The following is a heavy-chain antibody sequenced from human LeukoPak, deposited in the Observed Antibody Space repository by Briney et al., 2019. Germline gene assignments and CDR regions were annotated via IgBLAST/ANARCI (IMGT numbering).Heavy chain of an antibody. D-gene: IGHD4-23*01. J-gene: IGHJ4*02. CDR3: AKDQYGGNPQYYFDY. V-gene: IGHV3-23*01. CDR2: ISGSGGNT. Sequence: GGSLRLSCAASGFTFSSYAMSWFRQAPAKGLDWVSAISGSGGNTYYADSVKGRFTISRDNSKNTLYLQMNSLRAEDTAVYYCAKDQYGGNPQYYFDYWGQGTLVTVSS. CDR1: GFTFSSYA.